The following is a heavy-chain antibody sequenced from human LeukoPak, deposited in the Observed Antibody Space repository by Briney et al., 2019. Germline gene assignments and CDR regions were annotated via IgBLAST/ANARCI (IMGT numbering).Heavy chain of an antibody. CDR3: ARVGYSSSSPYYYYMDV. Sequence: ASVKVSCKASGYTFTSYDINWVRQATGQGLEWMGWMNPNSGNTGYAQKLQGRVTMTTDTSTSTAYMELRSLRSDDTAVYYCARVGYSSSSPYYYYMDVWGKGTTVTVSS. J-gene: IGHJ6*03. D-gene: IGHD6-6*01. CDR1: GYTFTSYD. CDR2: MNPNSGNT. V-gene: IGHV1-8*01.